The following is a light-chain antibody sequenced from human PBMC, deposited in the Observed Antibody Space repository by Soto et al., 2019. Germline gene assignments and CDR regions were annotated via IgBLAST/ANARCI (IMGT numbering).Light chain of an antibody. CDR1: SSNIGSNT. V-gene: IGLV1-44*01. J-gene: IGLJ3*02. CDR2: YNN. Sequence: QSVLTQTPSASGTPGQRVTISCSGSSSNIGSNTVNWYQQLPSTAPKLLIYYNNQRPSGVPDRFSGSKSGTSASLAISGVQSGDEADYYCATWDDTLNVWMFGGGTKLTVL. CDR3: ATWDDTLNVWM.